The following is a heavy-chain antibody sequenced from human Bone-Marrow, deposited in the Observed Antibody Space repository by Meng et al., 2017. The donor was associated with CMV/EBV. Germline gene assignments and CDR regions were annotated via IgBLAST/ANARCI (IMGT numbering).Heavy chain of an antibody. J-gene: IGHJ6*02. CDR3: ARDSFGVAHHGMVV. CDR2: INSDGSST. CDR1: GFTFSSYW. V-gene: IGHV3-74*01. D-gene: IGHD3-3*01. Sequence: GGSLRLSCAASGFTFSSYWMHWVRQAPGKGLVWVSRINSDGSSTSYADSVKGRFTISRDNAKNSLYLQMNSLRAEDTAVYYCARDSFGVAHHGMVVWGQGTTVTVSS.